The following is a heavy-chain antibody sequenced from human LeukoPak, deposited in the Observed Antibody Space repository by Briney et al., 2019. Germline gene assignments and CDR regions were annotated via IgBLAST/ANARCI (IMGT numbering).Heavy chain of an antibody. D-gene: IGHD3-3*01. CDR1: GFTFSSYA. CDR2: ISSSSSYI. J-gene: IGHJ4*02. Sequence: GGSLRLSCAASGFTFSSYAMSWVRQAPGKGLEWVSSISSSSSYIYYADSVKGRFTISRDNAKNSLYLQMNSLRAEDTAVYYCARGTRGITIFGVATSPDYWGQGTLVTVSS. V-gene: IGHV3-21*01. CDR3: ARGTRGITIFGVATSPDY.